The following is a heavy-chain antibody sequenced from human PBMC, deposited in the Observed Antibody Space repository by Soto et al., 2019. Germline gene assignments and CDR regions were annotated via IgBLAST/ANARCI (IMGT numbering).Heavy chain of an antibody. V-gene: IGHV3-23*01. Sequence: EVQLLESGGGLVQPGGSLRLSCAASGFTFSSYAMGWVRQAPGKGLEWVPGVSAGGTSAYYVASVEGRFTISRDNSKNTLYLQMNSMRVEYKARYYCADRCSGGRRSPFDNWGQGTLVTVAS. J-gene: IGHJ4*02. CDR2: VSAGGTSA. D-gene: IGHD2-15*01. CDR3: ADRCSGGRRSPFDN. CDR1: GFTFSSYA.